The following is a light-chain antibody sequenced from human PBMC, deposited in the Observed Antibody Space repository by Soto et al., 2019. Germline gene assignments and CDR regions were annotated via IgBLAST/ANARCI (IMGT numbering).Light chain of an antibody. CDR2: GAS. J-gene: IGKJ5*01. Sequence: DIQMTQSPSSLSASVVDTVKITFRASQSISIYLNWYQLKPGKAPNLLMYGASYLKSGVPTRFSGSGSGTDFTLTISSLQPEDFAIYYCQQTYTTPEITFGQGTQLEIK. CDR1: QSISIY. V-gene: IGKV1-39*01. CDR3: QQTYTTPEIT.